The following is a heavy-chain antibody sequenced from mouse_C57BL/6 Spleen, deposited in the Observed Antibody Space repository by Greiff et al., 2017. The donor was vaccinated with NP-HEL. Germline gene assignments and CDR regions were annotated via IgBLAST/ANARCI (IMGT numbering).Heavy chain of an antibody. D-gene: IGHD2-3*01. CDR2: IWSGGST. J-gene: IGHJ4*01. Sequence: VQRVESGPGLVQPSQSLSITCTVSGFSLTSYGVHWVRQSPGKGLEWLGVIWSGGSTDYNAAFISRLSISKDNSKSQVFFKMNSLQADDTAIYYCARNDGYYVGAMDYWGQGTSVTVSS. CDR1: GFSLTSYG. V-gene: IGHV2-2*01. CDR3: ARNDGYYVGAMDY.